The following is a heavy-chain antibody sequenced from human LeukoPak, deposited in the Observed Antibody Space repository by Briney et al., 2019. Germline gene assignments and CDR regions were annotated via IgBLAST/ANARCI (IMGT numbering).Heavy chain of an antibody. CDR1: GYSISSGYY. J-gene: IGHJ5*02. V-gene: IGHV4-38-2*01. D-gene: IGHD2-15*01. CDR2: IYHSGIT. CDR3: ARVIYCSGGSCYDGAWFDP. Sequence: SETLSLTCAVSGYSISSGYYWGWIRQPPGKGLEWIGSIYHSGITSYNASLKSRVTLSVDTSKNQFSLKFSSVTAADTAVYYCARVIYCSGGSCYDGAWFDPWGQGTLVTVSS.